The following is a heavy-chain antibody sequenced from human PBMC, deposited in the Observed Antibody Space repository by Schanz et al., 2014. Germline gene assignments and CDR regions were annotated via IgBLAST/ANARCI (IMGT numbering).Heavy chain of an antibody. CDR1: GGTFSSYT. CDR2: IIPILGIA. Sequence: QVQLVQSGAEVKKPGSSVKVSCKASGGTFSSYTISWVRQAPGQGLEWMGRIIPILGIANYAQKFQGRVTNTADKSTSTAYMDLSSLRPEDTAVYYCTRGGYSYALSAFDIWGQGTMXTVSS. CDR3: TRGGYSYALSAFDI. V-gene: IGHV1-69*02. D-gene: IGHD5-18*01. J-gene: IGHJ3*02.